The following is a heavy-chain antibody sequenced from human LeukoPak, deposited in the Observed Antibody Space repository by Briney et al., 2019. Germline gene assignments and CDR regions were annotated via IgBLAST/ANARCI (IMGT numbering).Heavy chain of an antibody. J-gene: IGHJ4*02. V-gene: IGHV4-59*12. Sequence: SETLSLTCTVSGGSISSYYWSWIRQPPGKGLEWIGYIYYSGSTNYNPSLKSRVTISIDTSKNQFSLKLSSVTAADTAVYYCARGSSSWYSVDYWGQGTLVTVSS. D-gene: IGHD6-13*01. CDR2: IYYSGST. CDR3: ARGSSSWYSVDY. CDR1: GGSISSYY.